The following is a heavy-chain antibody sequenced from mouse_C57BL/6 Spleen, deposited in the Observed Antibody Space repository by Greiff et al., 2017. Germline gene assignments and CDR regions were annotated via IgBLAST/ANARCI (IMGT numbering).Heavy chain of an antibody. J-gene: IGHJ4*01. CDR2: IYPISGNT. V-gene: IGHV1-81*01. CDR3: ARPPDYYGSTDARDY. Sequence: QVQLQQSGAELARPGASVTLSCKASGYTFTSYGISWVKQSTGQGLEWIGEIYPISGNTYYNEKFMGKATLTADKSSSTAYMELRSLTSEDSAVYFGARPPDYYGSTDARDYWGQGTSVTVSS. CDR1: GYTFTSYG. D-gene: IGHD1-1*01.